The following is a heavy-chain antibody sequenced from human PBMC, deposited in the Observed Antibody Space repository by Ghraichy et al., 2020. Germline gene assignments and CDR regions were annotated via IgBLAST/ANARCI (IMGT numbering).Heavy chain of an antibody. V-gene: IGHV4-30-4*01. CDR1: GGSISSGDYY. CDR3: ARGLVEGITIFGVVKNGVWFDP. CDR2: IYYSGST. J-gene: IGHJ5*02. Sequence: LRLSCTVSGGSISSGDYYWSWIRQPPGKGLEWIGYIYYSGSTYYNPSLKSRVTISVDTSKNQFSLKLGSGTAAGTAVYYCARGLVEGITIFGVVKNGVWFDPWGQVTLVTVSS. D-gene: IGHD3-3*01.